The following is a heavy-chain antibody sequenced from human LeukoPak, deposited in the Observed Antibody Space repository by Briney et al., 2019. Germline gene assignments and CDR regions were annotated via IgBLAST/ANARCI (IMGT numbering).Heavy chain of an antibody. D-gene: IGHD3-22*01. J-gene: IGHJ4*02. V-gene: IGHV3-23*01. CDR2: ISGSGGDT. CDR1: GFTFSSYG. CDR3: AKGGVVITTFDY. Sequence: GGTLRLSCAASGFTFSSYGMSWVRQAPGKGLEWFSTISGSGGDTYYADSVQGRFTISRDNSKNTLYLQMNSLRAEDTAVYYCAKGGVVITTFDYWGQGTLVTVSS.